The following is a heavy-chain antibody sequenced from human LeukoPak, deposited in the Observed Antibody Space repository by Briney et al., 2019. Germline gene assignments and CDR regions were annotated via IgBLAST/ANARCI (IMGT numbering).Heavy chain of an antibody. V-gene: IGHV1-69*04. CDR1: GGSFSTYA. J-gene: IGHJ4*02. Sequence: SVKVSCKSSGGSFSTYAVNWERQAPGQGLEWMGRLIPVLGMSHYAQGFQGRVTLTADRSTNTAYMELDRLTSDDTAVYFCARDRGGGFDLAFFDHWGQGTLVTVSS. CDR2: LIPVLGMS. CDR3: ARDRGGGFDLAFFDH. D-gene: IGHD5-12*01.